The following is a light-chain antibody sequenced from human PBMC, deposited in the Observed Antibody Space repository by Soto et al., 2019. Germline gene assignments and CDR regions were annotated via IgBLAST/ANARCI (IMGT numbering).Light chain of an antibody. V-gene: IGLV1-40*01. CDR2: GNS. J-gene: IGLJ3*02. CDR3: QSYDSSLSVGV. CDR1: SSNIGAAYD. Sequence: QLVLTQPPSVSGAPGQRVTISCTGSSSNIGAAYDVQWYQQLPGTVPKLLIYGNSNRPSGVPDRFSGSKSGTSASLAITGLQAEDEADYYCQSYDSSLSVGVFGGGTKVTVL.